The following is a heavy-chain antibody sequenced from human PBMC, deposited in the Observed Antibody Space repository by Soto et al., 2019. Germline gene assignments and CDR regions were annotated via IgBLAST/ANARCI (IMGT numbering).Heavy chain of an antibody. J-gene: IGHJ4*02. CDR3: AKASDYDDILTGLH. CDR2: ISGSGGSA. D-gene: IGHD3-9*01. CDR1: GFTFSSYA. Sequence: EVQLLESGGGLVQPGGSLRISCAASGFTFSSYAMSWVRQAPGKGLECLSTISGSGGSAYYAYSVKGRFTITRDNSKNTLHLQMNSLRAEDTAVYYCAKASDYDDILTGLHWGQGTLVTVSA. V-gene: IGHV3-23*01.